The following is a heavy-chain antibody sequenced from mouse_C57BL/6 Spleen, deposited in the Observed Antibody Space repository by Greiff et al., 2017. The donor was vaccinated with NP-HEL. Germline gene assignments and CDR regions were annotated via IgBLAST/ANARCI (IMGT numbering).Heavy chain of an antibody. CDR1: GYTFTSYW. CDR3: TRIDYGSAMDY. Sequence: QVQLQQPGAELARPGSSVKLSCKASGYTFTSYWMHWVKQRPIQGLEWIGNFDPSDSEPHYNQQFKDKATLTVDKSSSTAYIQLSSLTSKDSAVYYCTRIDYGSAMDYWGQGTSVTVSS. CDR2: FDPSDSEP. D-gene: IGHD1-1*01. J-gene: IGHJ4*01. V-gene: IGHV1-52*01.